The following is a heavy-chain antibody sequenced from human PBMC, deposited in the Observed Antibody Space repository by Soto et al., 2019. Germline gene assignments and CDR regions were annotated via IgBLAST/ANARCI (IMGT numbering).Heavy chain of an antibody. V-gene: IGHV1-18*01. Sequence: ASVKVSCKASGYTFTSYGISWVRQAPGQGLEWMGWISAYDGNTNYAQKLQGRVTMTTDTSTSTAYMELRSLRSDDTAVYYCARDPTPRYCGGDCYSGYFDLWGRGTLVTSPQ. D-gene: IGHD2-21*02. CDR2: ISAYDGNT. J-gene: IGHJ2*01. CDR1: GYTFTSYG. CDR3: ARDPTPRYCGGDCYSGYFDL.